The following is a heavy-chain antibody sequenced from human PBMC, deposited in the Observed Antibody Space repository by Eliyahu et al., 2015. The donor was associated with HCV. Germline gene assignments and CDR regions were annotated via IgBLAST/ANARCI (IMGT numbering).Heavy chain of an antibody. D-gene: IGHD3-10*01. CDR3: AKMSDMVRGVIIIRYYFDY. Sequence: EVQLLESGGGLVQPGGSLRLSCAASGFTFSSYAMXWVRQAPGKGLEWVSAISGSGGSTYYADSVKGRFTISRDNSKNTLYLQMNSLRAEDTAVYYCAKMSDMVRGVIIIRYYFDYWGQGTLVTVSS. V-gene: IGHV3-23*01. CDR1: GFTFSSYA. J-gene: IGHJ4*02. CDR2: ISGSGGST.